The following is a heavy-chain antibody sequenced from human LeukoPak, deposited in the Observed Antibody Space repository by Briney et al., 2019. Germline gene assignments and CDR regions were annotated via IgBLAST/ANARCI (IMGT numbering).Heavy chain of an antibody. D-gene: IGHD3-10*01. CDR3: AREGYGSGSYNYYCYMDV. J-gene: IGHJ6*03. V-gene: IGHV4-59*01. Sequence: SETLSLTCTVSGGSISSYYWSWIRQPPGKGLEWIGYIYYSGSTNYNPSLKSRVTISVDTSKNQFSLKLSSVTAADTAVYYCAREGYGSGSYNYYCYMDVWGKGTTVTVSS. CDR1: GGSISSYY. CDR2: IYYSGST.